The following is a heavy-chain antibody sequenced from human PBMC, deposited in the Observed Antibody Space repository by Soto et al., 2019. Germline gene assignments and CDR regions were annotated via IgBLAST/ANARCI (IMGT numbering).Heavy chain of an antibody. CDR3: AKPAGRYFDWSHVDY. D-gene: IGHD3-9*01. J-gene: IGHJ4*02. V-gene: IGHV3-30*18. CDR2: ISYDGSNK. CDR1: GFTFSSYG. Sequence: GGSLRLSCAASGFTFSSYGMHWVRQAPGKGLEWVAVISYDGSNKYYADSVKGRFTISRDNSKNTLYLQMNSLRAEDTAVYYCAKPAGRYFDWSHVDYWGQGTLVTVSS.